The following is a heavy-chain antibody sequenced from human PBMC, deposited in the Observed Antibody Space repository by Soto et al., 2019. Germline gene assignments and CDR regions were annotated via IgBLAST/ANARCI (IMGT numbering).Heavy chain of an antibody. CDR1: GGTFSSYA. D-gene: IGHD2-15*01. V-gene: IGHV1-69*01. CDR2: IIPIFGTA. CDR3: ARVGGDGRWWEKP. Sequence: QVQLVQSGAEVKKPGSSVKVSCKASGGTFSSYAISWVRQAPGQGLEWMGGIIPIFGTANYAQKFQGRVTIPADESNSTGYMELSSLRSEDTAVYFCARVGGDGRWWEKPWGQGTLVTLSS. J-gene: IGHJ5*02.